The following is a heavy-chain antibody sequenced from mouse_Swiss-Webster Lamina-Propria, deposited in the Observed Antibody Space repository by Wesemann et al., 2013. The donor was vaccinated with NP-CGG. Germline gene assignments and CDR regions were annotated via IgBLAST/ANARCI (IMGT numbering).Heavy chain of an antibody. D-gene: IGHD1-1*01. J-gene: IGHJ4*01. CDR2: ISSGGSYT. CDR3: ARHNGSSYNYAMDY. Sequence: LEWVATISSGGSYTYYPDSVKGRFTISRDNAKNTLYLQMSSLRSEDTAMYYCARHNGSSYNYAMDYWGQGTSVTVSS. V-gene: IGHV5-9-3*01.